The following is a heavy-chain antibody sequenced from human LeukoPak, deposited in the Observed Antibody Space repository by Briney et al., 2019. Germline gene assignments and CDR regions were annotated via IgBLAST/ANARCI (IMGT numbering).Heavy chain of an antibody. Sequence: AGGSLRLSCAASGFTFSNYWMTWVRQAPGKGLKWVATINQDGSEKYYVDSLKGRFTISRDNAKKSLYLQMNSLRVEDTAVYYCARGGWGFDYWGQGTLVTVSS. D-gene: IGHD6-19*01. J-gene: IGHJ4*02. CDR3: ARGGWGFDY. CDR1: GFTFSNYW. V-gene: IGHV3-7*05. CDR2: INQDGSEK.